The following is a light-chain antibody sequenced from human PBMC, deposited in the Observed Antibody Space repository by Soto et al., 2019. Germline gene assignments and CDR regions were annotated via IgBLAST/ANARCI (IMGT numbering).Light chain of an antibody. J-gene: IGLJ3*02. CDR3: SSYTSSSTWV. CDR1: SSDVGGYNY. CDR2: DVS. Sequence: QSALTQPASASGCPGQSITISCTGTSSDVGGYNYVSWYQQHPGKAPKLMIYDVSNRPSGVSNRFSGSKSGNTASLTISGLQADDEADYYCSSYTSSSTWVFGGGTKLTVL. V-gene: IGLV2-14*01.